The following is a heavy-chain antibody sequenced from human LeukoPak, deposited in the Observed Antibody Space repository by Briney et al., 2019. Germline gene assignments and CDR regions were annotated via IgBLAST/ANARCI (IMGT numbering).Heavy chain of an antibody. Sequence: GGSLRLSCAASGFTFSSYGMHWVRQAPGKGLEGVGIIRYDGSKKYYADSVKGRFTISRDNSKNTLYLQLNSLRAEDTAVYYCAKGRYDFWSGGLDYWGQGTLVTVSS. D-gene: IGHD3-3*01. CDR2: IRYDGSKK. V-gene: IGHV3-30*02. CDR1: GFTFSSYG. J-gene: IGHJ4*02. CDR3: AKGRYDFWSGGLDY.